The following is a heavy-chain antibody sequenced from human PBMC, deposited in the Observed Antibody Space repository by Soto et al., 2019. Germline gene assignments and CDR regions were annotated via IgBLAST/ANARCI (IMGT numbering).Heavy chain of an antibody. CDR2: INQSGSI. V-gene: IGHV4-34*01. J-gene: IGHJ4*02. D-gene: IGHD7-27*01. CDR3: ARGWGRIFDY. Sequence: QVQLQQWGAGLLKPSETLSLTCAVYGGLIIGYYWNWIRQPPGKGLEWIGEINQSGSINYNPSLKSRVTISVDTSKNQFSLNLSSVTAADTAVYYCARGWGRIFDYWGQGSLVTVSS. CDR1: GGLIIGYY.